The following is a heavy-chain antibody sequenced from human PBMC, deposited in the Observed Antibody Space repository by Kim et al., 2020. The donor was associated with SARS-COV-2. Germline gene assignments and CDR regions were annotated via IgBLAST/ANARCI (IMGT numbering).Heavy chain of an antibody. V-gene: IGHV3-33*01. CDR1: GFTFSSYG. CDR2: IWYDGSNK. CDR3: ARGDYYGSGSLSA. Sequence: GGSLRLSCAASGFTFSSYGMHWVRQAPGKGLEWVAVIWYDGSNKYYADSVKGRFTISRDNSKNTLYLQMNSLRAEDTAVYYCARGDYYGSGSLSAWGQGTTGTVS. D-gene: IGHD3-10*01. J-gene: IGHJ6*02.